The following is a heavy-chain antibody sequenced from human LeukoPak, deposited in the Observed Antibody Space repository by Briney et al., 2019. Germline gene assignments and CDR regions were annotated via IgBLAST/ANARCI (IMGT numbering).Heavy chain of an antibody. D-gene: IGHD3-10*01. CDR1: GGSFSGYY. CDR2: INHSGST. Sequence: SETLSLTCAVYGGSFSGYYWSWIRQPPGKGLEWIGEINHSGSTNYNPSLKSRVTISVDTSKNQFSLKLSSVTAADTAVYYCAGLDPLLWFGGTFDYWGQGTLVTVSS. CDR3: AGLDPLLWFGGTFDY. V-gene: IGHV4-34*01. J-gene: IGHJ4*02.